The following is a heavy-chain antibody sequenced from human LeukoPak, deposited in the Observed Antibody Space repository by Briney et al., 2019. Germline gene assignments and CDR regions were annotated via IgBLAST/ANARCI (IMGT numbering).Heavy chain of an antibody. Sequence: ASVKVSCKASGYTFTSYGISWVRQAPGQGLEWMGWISAYNGNTNYAQKLQGRVTMTTDTSTSTAYMELRSLSADDTAVYYCARDKLRGSAGNYYYMDVWGKGTTVTVSS. CDR2: ISAYNGNT. J-gene: IGHJ6*03. V-gene: IGHV1-18*01. CDR3: ARDKLRGSAGNYYYMDV. CDR1: GYTFTSYG. D-gene: IGHD1-26*01.